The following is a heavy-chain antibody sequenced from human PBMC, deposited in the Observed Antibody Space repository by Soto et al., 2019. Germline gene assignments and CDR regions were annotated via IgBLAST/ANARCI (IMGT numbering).Heavy chain of an antibody. J-gene: IGHJ3*02. Sequence: QVQLVESGGGVVQPGRSLRLSCAASGFTFSSYGMHWVRQAPGKGLEWVAVIWYDGSNKYYADSVKGRFTISRDNSKNTLYLQMNSLRAEDTAVYYCARGSYGEYVTRPGYGAFDIWGQGTMVTVSS. CDR2: IWYDGSNK. D-gene: IGHD4-17*01. CDR1: GFTFSSYG. V-gene: IGHV3-33*01. CDR3: ARGSYGEYVTRPGYGAFDI.